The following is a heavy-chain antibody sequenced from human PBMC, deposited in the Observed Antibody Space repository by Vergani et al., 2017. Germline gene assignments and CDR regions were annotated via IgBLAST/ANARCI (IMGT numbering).Heavy chain of an antibody. Sequence: QVQLVESGGGEVQPGRSLRLSCSAAGFPFSDYGVHWVRQAPGKGLEWVSVMSYDGNKKNYADSVKGRFTISRDNSKSSLFLQMDSLRAEDTAVYYCARDHRDYNNYPGTFDIWGQGSMVTVSS. CDR1: GFPFSDYG. CDR3: ARDHRDYNNYPGTFDI. V-gene: IGHV3-30*03. D-gene: IGHD5-24*01. CDR2: MSYDGNKK. J-gene: IGHJ3*02.